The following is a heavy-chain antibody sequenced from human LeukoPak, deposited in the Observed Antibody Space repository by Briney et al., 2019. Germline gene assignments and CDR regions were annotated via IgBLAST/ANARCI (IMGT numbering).Heavy chain of an antibody. CDR3: ARFWPVWGATGAFDI. Sequence: GASVKVSCKASGYTFTGYFIHWVRQAPGQGLEWMGCVNPNSGGTNYAQKFQGRVTMTRDTSISTAYMELSRLRSDDTAVYYCARFWPVWGATGAFDIWGQGTMVTVSS. CDR2: VNPNSGGT. D-gene: IGHD1-26*01. CDR1: GYTFTGYF. V-gene: IGHV1-2*02. J-gene: IGHJ3*02.